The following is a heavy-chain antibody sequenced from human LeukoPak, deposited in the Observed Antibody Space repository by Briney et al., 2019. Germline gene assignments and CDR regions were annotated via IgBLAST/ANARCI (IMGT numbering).Heavy chain of an antibody. CDR3: ARDEGYCSKSCGYGSSKGMDV. J-gene: IGHJ6*02. CDR1: GFTFSSYA. D-gene: IGHD2-2*01. CDR2: INSNGSST. Sequence: GGSLRLSCSASGFTFSSYAMHWVRQAPGKGLECVSAINSNGSSTYYADSVKGRFTISRDNSKNTLYLQMSSFRAEDSVVYYCARDEGYCSKSCGYGSSKGMDVWGQGTVVIVSS. V-gene: IGHV3-64D*06.